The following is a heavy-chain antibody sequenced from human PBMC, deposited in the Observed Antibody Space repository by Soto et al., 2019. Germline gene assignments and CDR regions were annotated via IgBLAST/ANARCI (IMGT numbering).Heavy chain of an antibody. Sequence: SETLSLTCTVSGGSISSSSYYWGWIRQPPGKGLEWIGSIYYSGSTYYNPSLKSRVTISVDTSKNQFSLKLSSVTATDTAVYYCARHPQLAAGILGPLTPEYFQHWGQGTLVTVSS. D-gene: IGHD6-13*01. CDR1: GGSISSSSYY. CDR3: ARHPQLAAGILGPLTPEYFQH. V-gene: IGHV4-39*01. J-gene: IGHJ1*01. CDR2: IYYSGST.